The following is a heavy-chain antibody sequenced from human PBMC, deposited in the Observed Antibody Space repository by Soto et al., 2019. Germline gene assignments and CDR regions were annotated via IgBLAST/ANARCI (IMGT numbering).Heavy chain of an antibody. CDR3: ARLSLPRSGREQDHTFDY. V-gene: IGHV3-33*01. Sequence: SLRLSCASSVFTFSSYGMHWVRHAPGKWLEWVAVIWYDGSNKYYADSVKGRFTISRDNSKNTLYLQMNSLRAEDTAVYYCARLSLPRSGREQDHTFDYWGQGTLVTLSS. CDR2: IWYDGSNK. D-gene: IGHD3-3*01. CDR1: VFTFSSYG. J-gene: IGHJ4*02.